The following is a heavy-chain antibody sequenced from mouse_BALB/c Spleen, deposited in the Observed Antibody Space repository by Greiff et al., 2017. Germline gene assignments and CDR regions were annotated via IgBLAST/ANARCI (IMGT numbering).Heavy chain of an antibody. Sequence: EVQLVESGGGLVQPGGSLKLSCAASGFTFSSYGMSWVRQTPDKRLELVATINSNGGSTYYPDSVKGRFTISRDNAKNTLYLQMSSLKSEDTAMYYCARESPYFDYGGQAPLSQSPQ. CDR3: ARESPYFDY. V-gene: IGHV5-6-3*01. CDR1: GFTFSSYG. CDR2: INSNGGST. J-gene: IGHJ2*01.